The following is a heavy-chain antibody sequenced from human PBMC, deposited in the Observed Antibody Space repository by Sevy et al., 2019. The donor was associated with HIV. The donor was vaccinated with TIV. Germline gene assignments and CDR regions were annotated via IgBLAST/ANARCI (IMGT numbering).Heavy chain of an antibody. CDR2: INHSGST. V-gene: IGHV4-34*01. D-gene: IGHD6-6*01. CDR1: GGSFSGYY. Sequence: SETLSLTCAVYGGSFSGYYWSWIRQPPGKGLEWIGEINHSGSTNYNPSLKSQVTISVDTPKNQFSLKLSSVTAADTAVYYCARVSRIAARKFDPWGQGTLVTVSS. CDR3: ARVSRIAARKFDP. J-gene: IGHJ5*02.